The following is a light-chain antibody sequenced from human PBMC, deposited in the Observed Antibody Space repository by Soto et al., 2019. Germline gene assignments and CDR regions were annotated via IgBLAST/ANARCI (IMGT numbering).Light chain of an antibody. J-gene: IGLJ1*01. V-gene: IGLV2-11*01. CDR1: SSDVGAHDY. CDR2: DVN. Sequence: QSVLTQPRSVSGSPGQSVTISCTGTSSDVGAHDYVSWYQQDPGKAPKLILYDVNKRPSGVPDRFSGSKSGNAASLTISGLQAEDEADYYCSLYAGSLYVFGIGTKV. CDR3: SLYAGSLYV.